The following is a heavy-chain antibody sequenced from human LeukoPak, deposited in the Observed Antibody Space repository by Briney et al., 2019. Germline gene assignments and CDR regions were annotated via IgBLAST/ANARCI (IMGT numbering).Heavy chain of an antibody. D-gene: IGHD3-10*01. Sequence: SETLSLTCAVYGGSFSGYYWSWIRQPPGKGLEWIGEINHSGSTNYNPSLQSRVTISVDTSKNQFSLKLTSVTAADTAVYYCVRGPYGSSISNWFDPWGRGALVIVSS. V-gene: IGHV4-34*01. J-gene: IGHJ5*02. CDR2: INHSGST. CDR1: GGSFSGYY. CDR3: VRGPYGSSISNWFDP.